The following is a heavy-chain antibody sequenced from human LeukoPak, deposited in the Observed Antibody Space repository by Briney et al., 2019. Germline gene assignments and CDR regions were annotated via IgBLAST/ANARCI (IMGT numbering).Heavy chain of an antibody. V-gene: IGHV1-46*01. D-gene: IGHD6-19*01. CDR3: ARDSSGWAGNDY. Sequence: ASVKVSCKASGYTFTSHYMHWVRQAPGQGLEWMGTINPSGGSTSYAQNFQGRVTMTRDTSTSTVYMELSSLRSEDTAVYYCARDSSGWAGNDYWGQGTLVTVSS. CDR1: GYTFTSHY. CDR2: INPSGGST. J-gene: IGHJ4*02.